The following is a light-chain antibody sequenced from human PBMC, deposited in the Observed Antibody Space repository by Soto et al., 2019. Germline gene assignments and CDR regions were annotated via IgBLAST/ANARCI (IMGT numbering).Light chain of an antibody. CDR1: SSDVGGYKY. J-gene: IGLJ2*01. Sequence: QSALTQPASVSGSPGQSITISCTGTSSDVGGYKYVSWYQQHPGKAPKLMIYDVSARPSGVSTRFTGSKSGNTASLTISGLRAEDEADYYCSSFTSSTTFLIFGGGTKVTVL. CDR2: DVS. CDR3: SSFTSSTTFLI. V-gene: IGLV2-14*01.